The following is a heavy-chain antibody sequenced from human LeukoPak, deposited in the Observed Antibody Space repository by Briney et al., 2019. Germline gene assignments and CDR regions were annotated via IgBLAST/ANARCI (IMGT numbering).Heavy chain of an antibody. CDR2: INTNTGNP. CDR3: ARDLPVGATGVAFDI. V-gene: IGHV7-4-1*02. D-gene: IGHD1-26*01. J-gene: IGHJ3*02. CDR1: GGTFSSYA. Sequence: GASVKVSCKASGGTFSSYAISWVRQAPGQGLEWMGWINTNTGNPTYAQGFTGRLVFSLDTSVSTAYLQISSLKAEDTAVYYCARDLPVGATGVAFDIWGQGTMVTVSS.